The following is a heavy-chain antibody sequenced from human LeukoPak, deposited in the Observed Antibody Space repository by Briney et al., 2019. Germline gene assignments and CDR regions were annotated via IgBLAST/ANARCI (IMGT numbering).Heavy chain of an antibody. J-gene: IGHJ4*02. D-gene: IGHD3-22*01. Sequence: ASVKVSCKPSGYTFTRYIMHWVRQAPRQRLVWMGWINAGNGNPKYSQDFQGRVTITRDTSASTAYMDMRSLRSGDTAVYYCARDQYSYDSSGYYQFDYWGQGTLVTVSS. V-gene: IGHV1-3*01. CDR2: INAGNGNP. CDR1: GYTFTRYI. CDR3: ARDQYSYDSSGYYQFDY.